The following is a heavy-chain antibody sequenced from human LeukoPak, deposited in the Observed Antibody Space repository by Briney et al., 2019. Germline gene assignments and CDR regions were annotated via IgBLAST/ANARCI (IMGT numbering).Heavy chain of an antibody. CDR1: GYSISSGYY. V-gene: IGHV4-38-2*01. J-gene: IGHJ1*01. CDR3: ARLSCSSTSCYVQH. Sequence: PSETLSLTCAVSGYSISSGYYWGWIRQPPGKGLEWIGSIYHSGSTYYNPSLKSRVTISVDTSKNQFSLKLSSVTAADTAVYYCARLSCSSTSCYVQHWGQGTLVTVSS. CDR2: IYHSGST. D-gene: IGHD2-2*01.